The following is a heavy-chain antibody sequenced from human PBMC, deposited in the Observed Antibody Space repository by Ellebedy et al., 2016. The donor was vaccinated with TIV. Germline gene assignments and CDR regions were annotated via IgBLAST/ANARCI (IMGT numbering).Heavy chain of an antibody. D-gene: IGHD1-1*01. J-gene: IGHJ4*02. CDR3: TTHPYTTSSNY. CDR2: IKSKSYGETT. V-gene: IGHV3-15*01. Sequence: GGSLRLSXSASGFTFINAWLIWVRQAPGKGLEWVGRIKSKSYGETTEYAAPVQGRFTISRDDSKSTLYLQMNSLKTEDTGVYYCTTHPYTTSSNYWGQGTLITVSS. CDR1: GFTFINAW.